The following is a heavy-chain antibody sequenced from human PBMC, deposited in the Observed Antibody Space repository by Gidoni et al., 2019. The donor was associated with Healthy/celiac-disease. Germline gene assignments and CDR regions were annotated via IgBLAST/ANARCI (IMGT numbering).Heavy chain of an antibody. J-gene: IGHJ3*02. CDR2: ISSSSSYI. D-gene: IGHD1-20*01. CDR1: GFTFSSYS. CDR3: ARDRHNWNDVRAFDI. Sequence: EVQLVESGGGLVKPGGSLRLSCAASGFTFSSYSMNWVRQAPGKGLEWFSSISSSSSYIYYADSVKGRFTISRDNAKNSLYLQMNSLRAEDTAVYYCARDRHNWNDVRAFDIWGQGTMVTVSS. V-gene: IGHV3-21*01.